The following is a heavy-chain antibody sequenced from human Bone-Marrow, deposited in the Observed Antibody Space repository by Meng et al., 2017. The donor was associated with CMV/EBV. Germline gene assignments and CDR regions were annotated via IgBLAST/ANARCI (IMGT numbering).Heavy chain of an antibody. D-gene: IGHD2-2*01. Sequence: QVQVQQWGAGLLKPSETLSLTCAVYGGSFSGYYWSWIRQPPGKGLEWIGEINHSGSTNYNPSLKSRVTISVDTSKNQFSLKLSSVTAADTAVYYCIGYQLLGSISYFDYWGQGTLVTVSS. CDR2: INHSGST. CDR3: IGYQLLGSISYFDY. J-gene: IGHJ4*02. CDR1: GGSFSGYY. V-gene: IGHV4-34*01.